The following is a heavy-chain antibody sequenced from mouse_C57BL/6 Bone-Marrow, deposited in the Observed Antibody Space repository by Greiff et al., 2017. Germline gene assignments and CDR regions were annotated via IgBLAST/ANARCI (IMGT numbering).Heavy chain of an antibody. CDR1: GFNIKDVY. J-gene: IGHJ4*01. CDR2: IDPENGDT. V-gene: IGHV14-4*01. CDR3: TTTTVVDMDY. Sequence: VQLQQSGAVLVRPGASVKLSCTASGFNIKDVYMHWVKQRPEQGLEWIGWIDPENGDTEYASKFQGKATITADTSSNTAYLQLSSLTSEDTAVYYCTTTTVVDMDYWGQGTSVTVSS. D-gene: IGHD1-1*01.